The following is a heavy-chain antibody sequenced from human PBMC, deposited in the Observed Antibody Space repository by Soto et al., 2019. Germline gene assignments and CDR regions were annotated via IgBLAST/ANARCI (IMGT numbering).Heavy chain of an antibody. CDR2: IDPSDSYV. Sequence: PGESLKISCQASGYSFTAYWITWLRQMPGKVLEWMATIDPSDSYVDYSPSFRGHVTFSVDRSITTVYLQWNSLKASDSAMYFCTRRASSSFYHFDFWVQGALVTVSS. CDR3: TRRASSSFYHFDF. D-gene: IGHD2-2*01. CDR1: GYSFTAYW. J-gene: IGHJ4*02. V-gene: IGHV5-10-1*01.